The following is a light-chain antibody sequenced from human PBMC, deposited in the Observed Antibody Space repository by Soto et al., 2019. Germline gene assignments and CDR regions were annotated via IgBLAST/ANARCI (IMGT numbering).Light chain of an antibody. J-gene: IGKJ5*01. CDR3: QQYGSSPIT. Sequence: EIVLTQSPATLSLSPGERATLSCRASQSVSSYLAWYQQKPGQAPRLLIYGASSRATGIPDRFSGSGSGTDFTLTISRLEPEDFAVYYCQQYGSSPITFGQGTRLEIK. CDR1: QSVSSY. V-gene: IGKV3-20*01. CDR2: GAS.